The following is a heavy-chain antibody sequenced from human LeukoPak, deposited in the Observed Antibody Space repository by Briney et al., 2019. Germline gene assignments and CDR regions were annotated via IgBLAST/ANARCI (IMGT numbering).Heavy chain of an antibody. CDR1: GFTFSSYG. V-gene: IGHV3-30*02. D-gene: IGHD3-22*01. CDR2: IRCDGSNK. Sequence: PGGSLRLSCAASGFTFSSYGMHWVRQAPGKGLEWVAFIRCDGSNKDYADSVKGRFTSSRDNSKNTLYLQMNSLKSEDTAVYYCAKNPRLYYYDSSGYYYVDYWGQGALVTVSS. J-gene: IGHJ4*02. CDR3: AKNPRLYYYDSSGYYYVDY.